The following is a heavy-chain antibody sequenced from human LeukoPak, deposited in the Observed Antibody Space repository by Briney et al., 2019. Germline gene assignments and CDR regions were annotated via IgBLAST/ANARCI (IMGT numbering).Heavy chain of an antibody. CDR1: GFTFTNYY. Sequence: GGSLRLSCAASGFTFTNYYMSWVRQAPGKGLEWVSYISSGDTTTNYADSVKGRFTISRDSAKNSLYLQMNSLRAEDTAVYYCARETCSGGSCYSGFDYWGQGTLVTVSS. D-gene: IGHD2-15*01. CDR2: ISSGDTTT. CDR3: ARETCSGGSCYSGFDY. J-gene: IGHJ4*02. V-gene: IGHV3-11*01.